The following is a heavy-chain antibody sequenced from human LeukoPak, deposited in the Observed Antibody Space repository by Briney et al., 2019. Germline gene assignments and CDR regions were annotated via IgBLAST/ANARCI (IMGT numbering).Heavy chain of an antibody. Sequence: TGGSLRLSCAASGFTFSSYAMSWVRQAPGKGLEWVSAISGSGGSTYYAGSVRGRFTISRDNSKNTLYLQMNSLRAEDTAVYYCAKGARLRVSCDYWGQGTLVTVSS. D-gene: IGHD3-16*01. CDR2: ISGSGGST. V-gene: IGHV3-23*01. J-gene: IGHJ4*02. CDR1: GFTFSSYA. CDR3: AKGARLRVSCDY.